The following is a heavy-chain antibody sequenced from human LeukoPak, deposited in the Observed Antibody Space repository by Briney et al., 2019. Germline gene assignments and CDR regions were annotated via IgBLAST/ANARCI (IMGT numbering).Heavy chain of an antibody. V-gene: IGHV5-51*01. Sequence: PGESLKISCKVSGYSFTSYWIGWVPQMPGKGLEWMGSIYPGDSDTRYSPSFQGQVTISADKSIRTAYLQWSSLKASDTAMYYCARVGVVAMDWFDPWGQGTLVTVSS. CDR2: IYPGDSDT. D-gene: IGHD2-15*01. CDR3: ARVGVVAMDWFDP. J-gene: IGHJ5*02. CDR1: GYSFTSYW.